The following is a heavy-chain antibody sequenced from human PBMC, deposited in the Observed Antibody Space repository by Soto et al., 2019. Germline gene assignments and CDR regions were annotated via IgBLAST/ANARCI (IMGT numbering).Heavy chain of an antibody. CDR2: TSNDGSNT. J-gene: IGHJ6*02. Sequence: SLRLSCAASAFTLSKFVMHWVRQAPGRGLEWVAVTSNDGSNTFYADSVKGRFTISRDNSKNTVYLQMNSLRTEDTAVYYCARGNLDVWGQGTTVTV. CDR1: AFTLSKFV. CDR3: ARGNLDV. V-gene: IGHV3-30-3*01. D-gene: IGHD1-7*01.